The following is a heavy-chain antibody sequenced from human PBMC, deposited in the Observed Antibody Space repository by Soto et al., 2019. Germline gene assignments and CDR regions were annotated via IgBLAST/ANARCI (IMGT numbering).Heavy chain of an antibody. Sequence: ASVKVSCKASGYSFTSYGISWVRQAPGQGLEWMGWISAYNGNTNYAQKLQGRVTMTTDTSTSTAYMELRSLRSDDTAVYYCARERGYDPVYCYYGKDVWGQGTTVTVSS. J-gene: IGHJ6*02. CDR1: GYSFTSYG. CDR3: ARERGYDPVYCYYGKDV. V-gene: IGHV1-18*01. D-gene: IGHD3-3*01. CDR2: ISAYNGNT.